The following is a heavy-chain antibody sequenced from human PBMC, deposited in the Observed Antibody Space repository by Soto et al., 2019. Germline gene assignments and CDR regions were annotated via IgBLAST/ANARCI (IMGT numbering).Heavy chain of an antibody. CDR3: AKDERHDFWSGQVDYSDY. Sequence: GGSLRLSCAASGFTFDDYAMHWVRQAPGKGLEWVSGISWNSGSIGYADSVKGRFTISRDNAKNSLYLQMNSLRAEDTALYYCAKDERHDFWSGQVDYSDYWGQGTLVTVSS. J-gene: IGHJ4*02. CDR1: GFTFDDYA. CDR2: ISWNSGSI. V-gene: IGHV3-9*01. D-gene: IGHD3-3*01.